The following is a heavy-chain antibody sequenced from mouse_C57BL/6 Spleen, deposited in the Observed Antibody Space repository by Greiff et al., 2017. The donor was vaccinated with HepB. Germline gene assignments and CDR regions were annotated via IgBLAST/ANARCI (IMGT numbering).Heavy chain of an antibody. CDR2: IYPRSGNT. CDR3: ARRGLYDYPAWFAY. J-gene: IGHJ3*01. D-gene: IGHD2-4*01. CDR1: GYTFTSYG. Sequence: VQLVESGAELARPGASVKLSCKASGYTFTSYGISWVKQRTGQGLEWIGEIYPRSGNTYYNEKFKGKATLTADKSSSTAYMELRSLTSEDSAVYFSARRGLYDYPAWFAYWGQGTLVTVSA. V-gene: IGHV1-81*01.